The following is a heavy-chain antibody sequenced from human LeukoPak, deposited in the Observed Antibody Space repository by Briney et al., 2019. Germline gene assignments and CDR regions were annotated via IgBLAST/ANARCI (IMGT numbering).Heavy chain of an antibody. CDR1: GDSLRNGYY. D-gene: IGHD3-10*01. CDR3: ARVTESYGSGRRHNYYYYYMDV. V-gene: IGHV4-38-2*02. J-gene: IGHJ6*03. CDR2: VYHSGKT. Sequence: SETLSLTCSVSGDSLRNGYYWGFIRQPPGKGLEWIASVYHSGKTYCNPSLKSRVTISVDMSKNQFSLKLSSVTAADTAVYYCARVTESYGSGRRHNYYYYYMDVWGKGTTVTISS.